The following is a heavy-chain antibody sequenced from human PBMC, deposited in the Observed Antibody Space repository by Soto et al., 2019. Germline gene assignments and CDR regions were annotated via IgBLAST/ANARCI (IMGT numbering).Heavy chain of an antibody. Sequence: GASVKVSCKASGGNFNRYGLSWVRQAPGHVLEWMGGIIPIFGTANYAQKFQGRVTITADESTSTAYMELSSLRSEDTAVYYCARDNGGNSPNSSGMDGWGQGTTVTVSS. J-gene: IGHJ6*02. CDR1: GGNFNRYG. CDR2: IIPIFGTA. D-gene: IGHD2-21*02. V-gene: IGHV1-69*13. CDR3: ARDNGGNSPNSSGMDG.